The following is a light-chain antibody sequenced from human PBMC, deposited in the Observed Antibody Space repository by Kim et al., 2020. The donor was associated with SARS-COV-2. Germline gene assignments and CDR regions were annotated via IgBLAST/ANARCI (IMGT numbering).Light chain of an antibody. J-gene: IGKJ2*01. V-gene: IGKV3-11*01. CDR1: ESVSSF. CDR2: DAS. CDR3: QQRSNWTVT. Sequence: CLSRGDRAHLACRDSESVSSFLAWYKQKPGQGPRPLIYDASNRATGIPARFSGSGCGTDFTLTISSLEPEDFAVYYCQQRSNWTVTFGQGTKLEI.